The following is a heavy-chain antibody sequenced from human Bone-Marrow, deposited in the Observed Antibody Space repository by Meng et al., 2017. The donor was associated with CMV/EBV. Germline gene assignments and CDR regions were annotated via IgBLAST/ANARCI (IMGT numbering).Heavy chain of an antibody. J-gene: IGHJ5*02. CDR2: IYYSGGT. V-gene: IGHV4-31*03. CDR3: AQSAAKNWFDP. CDR1: GGSISSGGYY. Sequence: SETLSLTCTVSGGSISSGGYYWSWIRQHPGKGLEWIGYIYYSGGTYYNPSLKSRVTISVDTSKNQFSLKLSSVTAADTAVYYCAQSAAKNWFDPWGQGTLVTVSS. D-gene: IGHD2-2*01.